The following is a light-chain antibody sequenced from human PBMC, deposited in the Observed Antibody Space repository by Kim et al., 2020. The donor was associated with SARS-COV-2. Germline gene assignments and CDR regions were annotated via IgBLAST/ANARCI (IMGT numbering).Light chain of an antibody. CDR3: SSYTISSTEV. CDR1: SSEVGGYNY. V-gene: IGLV2-14*03. CDR2: YVS. J-gene: IGLJ2*01. Sequence: RSLTISGTETSSEVGGYNYVSWYQQHPRKAPKLMLYYVSNLPSGVSHHFSGSESGDTASVSISGLQAEDEADYYCSSYTISSTEVFGGGTQLTVL.